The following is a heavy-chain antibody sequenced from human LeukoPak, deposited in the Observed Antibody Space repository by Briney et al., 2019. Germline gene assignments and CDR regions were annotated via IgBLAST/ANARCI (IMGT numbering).Heavy chain of an antibody. D-gene: IGHD2-15*01. CDR3: AKGRLKDHRYCSGGSCYSGVDYYYGMDV. Sequence: PGGSLRLSCAASGFTFSRYGMSWVRQAPGKGLEWVSAISGSGGSTYYADSVKGRFTISRDNSKNTLYLQMNSLRAEDTAVYYCAKGRLKDHRYCSGGSCYSGVDYYYGMDVWGQGTTVTVSS. J-gene: IGHJ6*02. CDR1: GFTFSRYG. CDR2: ISGSGGST. V-gene: IGHV3-23*01.